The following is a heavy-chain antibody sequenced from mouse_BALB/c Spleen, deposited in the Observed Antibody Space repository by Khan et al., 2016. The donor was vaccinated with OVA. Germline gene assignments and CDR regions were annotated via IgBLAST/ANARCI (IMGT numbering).Heavy chain of an antibody. CDR2: ISYSGNT. D-gene: IGHD1-1*02. V-gene: IGHV3-2*02. CDR1: GYSITTDYA. J-gene: IGHJ2*01. Sequence: EVQLQESGPGLVKPSQSLSLICTVTGYSITTDYAWNWIRQFPGNKLEWMGYISYSGNTKYNPSLKSRISITRDTSKNQFFLQLKSVTTEDTARYYCARNYGGDFDYWGQGTTLTVSS. CDR3: ARNYGGDFDY.